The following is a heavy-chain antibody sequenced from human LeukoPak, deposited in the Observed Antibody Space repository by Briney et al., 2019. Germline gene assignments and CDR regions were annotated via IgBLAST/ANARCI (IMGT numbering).Heavy chain of an antibody. CDR1: GFTFSSYA. CDR3: ARVLSVSYCDS. CDR2: IYSGGTT. V-gene: IGHV3-53*01. Sequence: GGSLRLSCAASGFTFSSYAMSWVRQAPGKGLEWVSVIYSGGTTYYADSVKGRFTISRDNSKNTLYLQMNSLRGEDTAVYYCARVLSVSYCDSWGQGTLVTVSS. D-gene: IGHD2/OR15-2a*01. J-gene: IGHJ4*02.